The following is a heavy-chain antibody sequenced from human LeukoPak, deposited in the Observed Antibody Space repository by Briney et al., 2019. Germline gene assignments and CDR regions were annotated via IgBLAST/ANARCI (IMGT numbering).Heavy chain of an antibody. J-gene: IGHJ4*02. V-gene: IGHV3-33*01. Sequence: GGSLRLSCAASGFTFSSYGMHWVRQAPGKGLEWVAVIWYDGSNKYYADSVKGRFTISRDNSKNTLYLQMNSPRAEDTAVYYCARDGGYSSGWYPGYWGQGTLVTVSS. CDR3: ARDGGYSSGWYPGY. CDR2: IWYDGSNK. CDR1: GFTFSSYG. D-gene: IGHD6-19*01.